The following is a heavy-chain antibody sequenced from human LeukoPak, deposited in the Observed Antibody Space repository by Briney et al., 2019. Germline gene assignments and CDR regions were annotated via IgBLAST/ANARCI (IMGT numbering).Heavy chain of an antibody. J-gene: IGHJ4*02. Sequence: PGGSLRLSCGVSGFTFSSYSMNWVRQAPGKGLEWVSSISGSSSYIYYAESVRGRFTISRDNAKHSLYLQMNSLRADDTAVYYCARDRPSIGPFDYWGQGTLVTASS. CDR1: GFTFSSYS. D-gene: IGHD3-16*01. V-gene: IGHV3-21*01. CDR3: ARDRPSIGPFDY. CDR2: ISGSSSYI.